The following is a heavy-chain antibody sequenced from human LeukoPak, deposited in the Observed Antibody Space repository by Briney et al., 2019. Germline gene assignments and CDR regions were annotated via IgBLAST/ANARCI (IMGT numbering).Heavy chain of an antibody. CDR1: GFTFSSYG. CDR2: ISCDGSNK. Sequence: PGGSLRLSCAASGFTFSSYGMHWVRQAPGKGLEWVAVISCDGSNKYYADSVKGRFTISRDNSKNTLYLQMNSLRGEDTAVYYCASEGIAAAADIWGQGTMVTVSS. CDR3: ASEGIAAAADI. D-gene: IGHD6-13*01. J-gene: IGHJ3*02. V-gene: IGHV3-30*03.